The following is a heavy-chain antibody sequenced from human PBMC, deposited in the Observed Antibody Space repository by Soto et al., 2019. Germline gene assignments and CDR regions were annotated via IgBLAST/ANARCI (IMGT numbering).Heavy chain of an antibody. D-gene: IGHD2-8*02. V-gene: IGHV6-1*01. J-gene: IGHJ6*02. CDR3: ARAVLGAYTYYYYGMDV. CDR2: TYYRSKWYN. CDR1: VGTGSSSSSG. Sequence: SQALSPTCAVCVGTGSSSSSGGDVIKKSPSRGLEWLGRTYYRSKWYNDYAVSVKSRITINPDTSKNQFSLQLNSVTPEDTAVYYCARAVLGAYTYYYYGMDVWGQGTTVPF.